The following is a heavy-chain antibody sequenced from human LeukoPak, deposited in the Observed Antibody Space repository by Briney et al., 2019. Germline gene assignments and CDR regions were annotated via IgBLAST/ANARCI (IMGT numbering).Heavy chain of an antibody. J-gene: IGHJ6*02. CDR1: GGSFSGYY. V-gene: IGHV4-34*01. CDR3: ARAPYYYYGMDV. Sequence: SETLSLTCAVYGGSFSGYYWSWIRQPPGKGLEWIGEINHSGSTNYNPSLKSRVTISVDTSKNQFSLKLSSVTAADTAVYYCARAPYYYYGMDVWGQGTTVTVS. CDR2: INHSGST.